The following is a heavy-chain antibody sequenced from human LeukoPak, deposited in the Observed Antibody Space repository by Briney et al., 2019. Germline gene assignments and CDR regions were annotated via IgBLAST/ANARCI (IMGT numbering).Heavy chain of an antibody. CDR2: IYYSGST. Sequence: SETLSLTCTVSGGSTSSSSYYWGWIRQPPGKGLEWIGSIYYSGSTYYNPSLRSRVSISVHTSKNQFSLKLTSVTAADTAVYYCARPVPSRLGWFDPWGQGTLVTVSS. D-gene: IGHD1-1*01. V-gene: IGHV4-39*01. CDR1: GGSTSSSSYY. J-gene: IGHJ5*02. CDR3: ARPVPSRLGWFDP.